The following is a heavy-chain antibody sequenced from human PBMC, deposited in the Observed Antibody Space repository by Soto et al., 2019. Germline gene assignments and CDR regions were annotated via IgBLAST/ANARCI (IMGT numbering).Heavy chain of an antibody. CDR3: VHATLGSYSHVYFGY. CDR2: IYWDDDK. D-gene: IGHD1-26*01. CDR1: GFSVSSNGAR. V-gene: IGHV2-5*02. Sequence: SGPTLVNPTQTLTLTRSLSGFSVSSNGARVGWIGQPPGKALEWLALIYWDDDKKYNPSLKSRLTITKDTSENQVVLTVTDVDPADTATYYCVHATLGSYSHVYFGYWGQGTLVTVSS. J-gene: IGHJ4*02.